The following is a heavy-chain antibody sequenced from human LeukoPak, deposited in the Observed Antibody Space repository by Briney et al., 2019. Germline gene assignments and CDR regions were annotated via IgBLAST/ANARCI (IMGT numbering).Heavy chain of an antibody. Sequence: PSETLSLTCAVSGYSISSGYYWGWIRQPPGKGLEWIGSIYYSGSTYYNPSLKSRVTISVDTSKNQFSLKLSSVTAADTAVYYCARHYPDYYDSSGDAFDIWGQGTMVTVSS. CDR2: IYYSGST. CDR1: GYSISSGYY. V-gene: IGHV4-38-2*01. D-gene: IGHD3-22*01. J-gene: IGHJ3*02. CDR3: ARHYPDYYDSSGDAFDI.